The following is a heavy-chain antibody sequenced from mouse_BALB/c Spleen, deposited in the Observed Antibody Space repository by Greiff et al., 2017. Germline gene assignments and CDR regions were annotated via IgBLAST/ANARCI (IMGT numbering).Heavy chain of an antibody. CDR3: NALTGTGNYYAMDY. Sequence: EVQLQQSGAELVRSGASVKLSCTASGFNIKDYYMHWVKQRPEQGLEWIGWIDPENGDTEYAPKFQGKATMTADTSSNTAYLQLSSLTSEDTAVYYCNALTGTGNYYAMDYWGQGTSVTVSS. J-gene: IGHJ4*01. CDR2: IDPENGDT. V-gene: IGHV14-4*02. CDR1: GFNIKDYY. D-gene: IGHD4-1*01.